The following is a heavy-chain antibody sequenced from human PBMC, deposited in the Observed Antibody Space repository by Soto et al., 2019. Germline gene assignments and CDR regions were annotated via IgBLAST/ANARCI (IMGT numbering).Heavy chain of an antibody. CDR3: SRVAGATLDDVFDI. V-gene: IGHV4-31*03. CDR1: GGSISSGGYY. Sequence: PSETLSLTCTVSGGSISSGGYYWSWIRQHPGKGLEWIGYIYYSGSTYYNPSLKSRVTISVDTSKNQFSLKLSSVTAADTAVYYCSRVAGATLDDVFDIWGQGTMVT. J-gene: IGHJ3*02. CDR2: IYYSGST. D-gene: IGHD1-26*01.